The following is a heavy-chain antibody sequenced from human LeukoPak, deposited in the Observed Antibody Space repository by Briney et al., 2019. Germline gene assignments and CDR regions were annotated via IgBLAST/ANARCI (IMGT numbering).Heavy chain of an antibody. J-gene: IGHJ4*02. CDR2: INHSGST. D-gene: IGHD6-13*01. V-gene: IGHV4-34*01. CDR3: ARGARSSSWYVPYYFDY. Sequence: SETLSLTCAVYGGSFSGYYWSWIRQPPGKGLEWIGEINHSGSTNYNPSLKSRVTISVGTSKNQFSLKLSSVTAADTAVYYCARGARSSSWYVPYYFDYWGQGTLVTVSS. CDR1: GGSFSGYY.